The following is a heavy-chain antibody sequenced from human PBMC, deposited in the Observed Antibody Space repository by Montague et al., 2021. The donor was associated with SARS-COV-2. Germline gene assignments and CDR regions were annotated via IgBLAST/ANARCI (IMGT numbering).Heavy chain of an antibody. CDR3: ARHGGNDAFDI. V-gene: IGHV4-59*01. CDR2: IENSGST. Sequence: SETLSLTCTASGGSIGAYYWSWIRQPPGKGLEWIGYIENSGSTNHNPSLKSRVTMSVDTSKNQFSLKLNSVTAADTAVYYCARHGGNDAFDIWGRGTLVTVSS. CDR1: GGSIGAYY. J-gene: IGHJ3*02. D-gene: IGHD4-23*01.